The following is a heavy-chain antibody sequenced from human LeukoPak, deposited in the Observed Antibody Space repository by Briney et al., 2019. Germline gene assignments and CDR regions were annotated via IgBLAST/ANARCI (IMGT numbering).Heavy chain of an antibody. D-gene: IGHD2-21*01. V-gene: IGHV5-51*01. CDR3: SRPVMCTTASCSHDS. Sequence: GESLKISRKGFGDTLLTSWIGWVRQVPGKGLEWMGIINPDDSEIRYSPSFQGQVTISVDRSTKTAYLQWRSLEASDTALYYCSRPVMCTTASCSHDSWGQGTLVTVSS. CDR1: GDTLLTSW. CDR2: INPDDSEI. J-gene: IGHJ5*01.